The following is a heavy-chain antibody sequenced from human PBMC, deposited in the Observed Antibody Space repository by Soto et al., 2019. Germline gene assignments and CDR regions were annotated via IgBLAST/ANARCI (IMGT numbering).Heavy chain of an antibody. CDR3: ARDLAVRSGYAGYDYYGMDV. CDR2: SIPIFGTA. CDR1: GGTFSSYA. J-gene: IGHJ6*02. V-gene: IGHV1-69*01. D-gene: IGHD3-3*01. Sequence: QVQLVQSGAEVKKPGSSVKVSCKASGGTFSSYAISWVRQAPGQGLAWMGGSIPIFGTANYAEKVQGRVTITAAEATSTAYMELRSLRCEEKAVYYCARDLAVRSGYAGYDYYGMDVWGQGTTVTVSS.